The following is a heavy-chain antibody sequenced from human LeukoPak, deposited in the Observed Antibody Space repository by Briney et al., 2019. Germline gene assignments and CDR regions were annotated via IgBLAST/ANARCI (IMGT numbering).Heavy chain of an antibody. CDR3: ASPYSSRWYELCY. J-gene: IGHJ4*02. V-gene: IGHV3-7*01. Sequence: PGGSLRLSCAASGFTFSSYWMTWVRQPPGKGLEWVANIKQDGSEKYYVDSVKGRFTISRDNAKNSLYLQMNSLRAEDMAVYYCASPYSSRWYELCYWGQGTLVTVSS. D-gene: IGHD6-13*01. CDR1: GFTFSSYW. CDR2: IKQDGSEK.